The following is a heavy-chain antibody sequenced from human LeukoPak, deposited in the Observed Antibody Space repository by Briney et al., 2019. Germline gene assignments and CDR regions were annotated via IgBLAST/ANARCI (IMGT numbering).Heavy chain of an antibody. CDR3: SKKGQSEDYGKPG. CDR2: ISRSGGST. D-gene: IGHD4-17*01. V-gene: IGHV3-23*01. J-gene: IGHJ4*02. CDR1: GFTLGTYD. Sequence: GGSLRLSCAASGFTLGTYDMYWVRQPPGKGLECVSSISRSGGSTYYADSVKGRFTISRDNSKNTLYLQMSSLRADDTAVYYCSKKGQSEDYGKPGWGQGTLVTVSS.